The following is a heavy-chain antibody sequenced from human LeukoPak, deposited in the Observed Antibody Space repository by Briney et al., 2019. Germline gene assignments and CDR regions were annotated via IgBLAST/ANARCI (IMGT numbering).Heavy chain of an antibody. V-gene: IGHV3-23*01. Sequence: PGGSLRLSCAASGFTFSSYAMSWVRQAPGKGLEWVSAISGSGSTTYYADSVKGRFTISRDNSKDTLYLQMNSLRAEDTAVYYCAKRELRCFDYWGQGTLVTVSS. CDR1: GFTFSSYA. D-gene: IGHD1-7*01. CDR3: AKRELRCFDY. J-gene: IGHJ4*02. CDR2: ISGSGSTT.